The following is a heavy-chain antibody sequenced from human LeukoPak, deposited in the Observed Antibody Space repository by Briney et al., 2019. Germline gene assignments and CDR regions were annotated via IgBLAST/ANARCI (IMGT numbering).Heavy chain of an antibody. CDR1: GYTFTSYG. D-gene: IGHD3-22*01. CDR3: ARDSRSMIVDPNAFDI. V-gene: IGHV1-18*01. Sequence: GASVKVSCKASGYTFTSYGISWVRQAPGQGLEWMGWISAYNGNTNHAQKLQGRVTMTTDTSTSTAYMELRSLRSDDTAVYYCARDSRSMIVDPNAFDIWGQGTMVTVSS. CDR2: ISAYNGNT. J-gene: IGHJ3*02.